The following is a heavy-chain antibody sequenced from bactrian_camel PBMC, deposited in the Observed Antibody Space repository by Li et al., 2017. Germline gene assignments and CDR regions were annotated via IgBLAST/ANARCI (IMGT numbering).Heavy chain of an antibody. CDR2: ISTDGKP. D-gene: IGHD1*01. CDR3: AADFLQYCTTTRLTY. J-gene: IGHJ4*01. CDR1: GYRYASYC. Sequence: HVQLVESGGGSVQAGGSLRLSCAASGYRYASYCMGWFREAPGKEREKVASISTDGKPTYEDFVKGRFTISKDGVKNILYLQMDNLQYEDTAKYYCAADFLQYCTTTRLTYWGQGTQVTVS. V-gene: IGHV3S55*01.